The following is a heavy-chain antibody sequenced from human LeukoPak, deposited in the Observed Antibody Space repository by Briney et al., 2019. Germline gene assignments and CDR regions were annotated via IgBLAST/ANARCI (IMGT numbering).Heavy chain of an antibody. CDR2: IKQDGNEK. Sequence: GGSLRLSCAASGFTFSSHWMTWVRQALGKGLEWVATIKQDGNEKQYVDSVKGRFTISRDNAKNSLYLQMNSLRAEDTAVYYCARSLYGSGSYDKGDGYFDYWGQGTLVTVSS. CDR3: ARSLYGSGSYDKGDGYFDY. D-gene: IGHD3-10*01. J-gene: IGHJ4*02. CDR1: GFTFSSHW. V-gene: IGHV3-7*01.